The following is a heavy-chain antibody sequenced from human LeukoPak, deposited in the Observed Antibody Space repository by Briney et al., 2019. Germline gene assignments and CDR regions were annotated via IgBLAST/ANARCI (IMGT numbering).Heavy chain of an antibody. CDR3: ARERYSSGLDY. Sequence: GGSLRLSCAASGFTFSDYGMHWVRQAPGKGLEWVAGASNDGSNEYYADSVKGRFTISRDNSKNTLYLQMNSLRAEDTAVYYCARERYSSGLDYWGQGTLVTVSS. D-gene: IGHD6-19*01. CDR1: GFTFSDYG. J-gene: IGHJ4*02. CDR2: ASNDGSNE. V-gene: IGHV3-30*03.